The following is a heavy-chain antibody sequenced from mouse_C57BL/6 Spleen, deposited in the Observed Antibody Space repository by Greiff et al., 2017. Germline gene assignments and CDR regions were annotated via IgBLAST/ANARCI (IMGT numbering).Heavy chain of an antibody. D-gene: IGHD3-2*02. V-gene: IGHV14-4*01. J-gene: IGHJ3*01. CDR1: GFNIKDDS. CDR3: TPQLRPFAY. Sequence: VQLQQSGAELVRPGASVTLSCTASGFNIKDDSMHWVKQRPEQGLEWIGWIDPENGDTEYASQFQGKATITADPSSNTAYLQLSSLTSEDTAVYYCTPQLRPFAYWGQGTLVTVSA. CDR2: IDPENGDT.